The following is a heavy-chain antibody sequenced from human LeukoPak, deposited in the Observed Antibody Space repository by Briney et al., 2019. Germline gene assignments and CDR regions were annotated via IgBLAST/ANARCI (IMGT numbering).Heavy chain of an antibody. V-gene: IGHV1-24*01. CDR3: ARGVVEAARPYYYYMDV. J-gene: IGHJ6*03. CDR1: GYTLTELS. D-gene: IGHD6-6*01. Sequence: GASVTVSCKVSGYTLTELSMHWVRQAPGKGLEWMGGFDPEDGETIYAQKFQGRVTITADESTSTAYMELSSLRSEDTAVYYCARGVVEAARPYYYYMDVWGKGTTVTVSS. CDR2: FDPEDGET.